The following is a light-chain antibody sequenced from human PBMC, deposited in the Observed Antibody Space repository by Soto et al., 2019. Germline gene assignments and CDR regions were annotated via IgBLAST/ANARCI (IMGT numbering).Light chain of an antibody. CDR1: QTVSRY. Sequence: VLIQSPATLSLSPGERATLSCRASQTVSRYLAWFQQKPGQPPRLLIYDASNRATGIPARFSGSWSGTDYTLTISSLEPEDFAVYYCQQRSTWPRLTFGGGTKVEI. V-gene: IGKV3-11*01. J-gene: IGKJ4*01. CDR2: DAS. CDR3: QQRSTWPRLT.